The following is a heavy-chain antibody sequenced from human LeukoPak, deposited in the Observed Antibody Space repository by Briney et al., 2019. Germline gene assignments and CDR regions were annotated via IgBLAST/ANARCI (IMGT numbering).Heavy chain of an antibody. V-gene: IGHV3-66*01. J-gene: IGHJ4*02. CDR2: IYSGGST. D-gene: IGHD6-13*01. CDR3: ARGGPAAGRFDY. CDR1: GFTFSSNY. Sequence: PGGSLRLSCGASGFTFSSNYMSWGRQAPGKGLEGGSVIYSGGSTYYSDSVRGRFTISRDNSKNTLYLQMNSLRAEDTAVYYCARGGPAAGRFDYWGQGTLVTVSS.